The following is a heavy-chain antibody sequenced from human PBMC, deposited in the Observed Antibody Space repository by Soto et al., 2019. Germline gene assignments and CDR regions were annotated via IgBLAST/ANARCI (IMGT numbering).Heavy chain of an antibody. D-gene: IGHD3-10*01. V-gene: IGHV3-48*03. CDR2: IDGSGATK. CDR1: GFTFNDFE. CDR3: ARGFGRFNY. J-gene: IGHJ4*02. Sequence: EVQLLESGGGLVQPGGSLRLSCGVSGFTFNDFEMNWVRQAPGKGLEWLAYIDGSGATKKYADSVRGRFTISGDNANTSLFLQMSSLRAADTAMYYCARGFGRFNYWGQGTLVSVSS.